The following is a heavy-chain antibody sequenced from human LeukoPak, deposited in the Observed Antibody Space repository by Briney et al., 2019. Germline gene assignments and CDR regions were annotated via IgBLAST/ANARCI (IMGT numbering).Heavy chain of an antibody. CDR1: GGAFSSYF. CDR3: ARVCQVGGSTSCFDY. J-gene: IGHJ4*02. D-gene: IGHD2-2*01. Sequence: SETLSLTCTVSGGAFSSYFLSLIPQPPGKGLEWIGYIYYTGSTNYNPSLKSRVSISVDTSKNRFSLKLSSVTAADTTLYYCARVCQVGGSTSCFDYWGQGTLVTVSS. V-gene: IGHV4-59*01. CDR2: IYYTGST.